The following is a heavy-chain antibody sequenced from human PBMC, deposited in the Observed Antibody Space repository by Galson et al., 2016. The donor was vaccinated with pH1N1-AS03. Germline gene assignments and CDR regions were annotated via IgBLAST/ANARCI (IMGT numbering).Heavy chain of an antibody. CDR1: GVSVTSSGVG. CDR3: ALPNSGGNAFEI. D-gene: IGHD2/OR15-2a*01. CDR2: VYWDETR. V-gene: IGHV2-5*02. J-gene: IGHJ3*02. Sequence: LVKPTQTLTLTCSVSGVSVTSSGVGVGWSRQPPGKALEWLALVYWDETRRYSPSLKNRLTITKDSSKNQVVLTVTSVDPMDIATYFCALPNSGGNAFEIWGPGTMVTVSS.